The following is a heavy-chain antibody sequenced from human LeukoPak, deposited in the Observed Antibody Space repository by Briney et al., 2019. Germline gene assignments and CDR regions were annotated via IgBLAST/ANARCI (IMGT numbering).Heavy chain of an antibody. CDR1: GGSISSGSYY. J-gene: IGHJ4*02. Sequence: SETLSLTCTVSGGSISSGSYYWSWIRQPAGKGLEWIGRIYTSGNTNYNPSLKSQVTISVDTSKNQFSLKLSSVTAADTAVYYCARVGARPDYYDSNYWGQGTLVTVSS. CDR3: ARVGARPDYYDSNY. CDR2: IYTSGNT. V-gene: IGHV4-61*02. D-gene: IGHD3-22*01.